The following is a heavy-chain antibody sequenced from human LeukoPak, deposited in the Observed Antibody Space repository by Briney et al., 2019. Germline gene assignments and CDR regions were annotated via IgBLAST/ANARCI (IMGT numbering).Heavy chain of an antibody. CDR3: AAAGYSSSFDY. CDR1: GGSISSYY. D-gene: IGHD6-13*01. Sequence: PSETLSLTCTVSGGSISSYYWSWIRQSPGKGLEWIGYIYYSGSTNYNPSLKSRVTISVDTSKNQFSLRLSSVTAADTAVYYCAAAGYSSSFDYWGQGTLVTVSS. J-gene: IGHJ4*02. CDR2: IYYSGST. V-gene: IGHV4-59*01.